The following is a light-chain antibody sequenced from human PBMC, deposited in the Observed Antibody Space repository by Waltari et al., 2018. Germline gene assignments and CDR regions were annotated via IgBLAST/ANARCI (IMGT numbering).Light chain of an antibody. CDR1: SSDVRSSTY. Sequence: QPALPQPASVSGSPGQSLTLPCPGTSSDVRSSTYLYWYQQYPGKAPKLLIYAVTQRPSGVSDRFSGSKSGNTASLTISGLQAEDEADYYCCSYAGDSLYVFGTGTTVTV. V-gene: IGLV2-23*02. CDR2: AVT. CDR3: CSYAGDSLYV. J-gene: IGLJ1*01.